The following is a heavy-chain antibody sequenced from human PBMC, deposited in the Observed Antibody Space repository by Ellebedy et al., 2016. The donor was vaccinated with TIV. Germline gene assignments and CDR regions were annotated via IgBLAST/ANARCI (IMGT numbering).Heavy chain of an antibody. CDR2: ISAYNGNT. J-gene: IGHJ4*02. CDR1: GYTFTGYY. Sequence: ASVKVSXXASGYTFTGYYMHWVRQAPGQGLEWMGWISAYNGNTNYAQKLQGRVTMTTDTSTSTAYMELRSLRSDDTAVYYCARYPNIEYYFDYWGQGTLVTVSS. CDR3: ARYPNIEYYFDY. V-gene: IGHV1-18*04.